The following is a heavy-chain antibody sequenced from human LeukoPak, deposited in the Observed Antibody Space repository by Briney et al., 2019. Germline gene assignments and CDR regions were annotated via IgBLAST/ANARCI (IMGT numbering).Heavy chain of an antibody. V-gene: IGHV4-59*01. CDR1: GGSISSYY. CDR3: ARVHRPEAFDI. Sequence: SETLSLTCTVSGGSISSYYWSWIRQPPGKGLEWIGYIYYSGSTNYNPSLKSRVTISVDTSKNQFSLKLSSVTAADTAVYYCARVHRPEAFDIWGQGTMVTVS. D-gene: IGHD6-6*01. CDR2: IYYSGST. J-gene: IGHJ3*02.